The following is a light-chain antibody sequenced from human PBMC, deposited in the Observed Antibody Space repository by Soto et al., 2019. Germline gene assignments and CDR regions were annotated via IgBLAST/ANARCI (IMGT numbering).Light chain of an antibody. CDR2: DAF. Sequence: IHMAQRHSILRATIGDSTTITCLASESSRTWLAFYQHRPGKAPKFQIYDAFSLESWVPSRFSGSGSGTEFTLTISNLQPDDFATYYCQQYDNYPLTFGGGTMV. CDR1: ESSRTW. CDR3: QQYDNYPLT. J-gene: IGKJ4*01. V-gene: IGKV1-5*01.